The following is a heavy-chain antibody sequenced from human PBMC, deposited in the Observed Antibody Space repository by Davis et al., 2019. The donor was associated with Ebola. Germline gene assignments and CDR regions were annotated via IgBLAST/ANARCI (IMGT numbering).Heavy chain of an antibody. CDR2: CHHSGSS. Sequence: MPSETLSLTCTVSGDSISTSGFYWGWIRQSPGKGLEWIGNCHHSGSSYYFPSLNGRLTMSADTSTNRFSLKLSSVTAADTAVYYCARFASGHYAEKYFDYWGQGILIIVSS. CDR1: GDSISTSGFY. V-gene: IGHV4-39*01. D-gene: IGHD4-17*01. J-gene: IGHJ4*02. CDR3: ARFASGHYAEKYFDY.